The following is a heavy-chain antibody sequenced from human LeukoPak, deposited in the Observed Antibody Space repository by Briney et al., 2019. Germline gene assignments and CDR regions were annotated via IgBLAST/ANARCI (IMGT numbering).Heavy chain of an antibody. D-gene: IGHD6-19*01. CDR3: ARASWVSSTEAVR. J-gene: IGHJ4*02. Sequence: GGSLRLSCAASGLSFSSFAMSWVRQGPARGLEWVSSIRGNDETFYADSVKGRFTLSSDSSRNTVYFQLNNLRVEDTAIYYCARASWVSSTEAVRWGQGTLVTVSS. CDR1: GLSFSSFA. V-gene: IGHV3-23*01. CDR2: IRGNDET.